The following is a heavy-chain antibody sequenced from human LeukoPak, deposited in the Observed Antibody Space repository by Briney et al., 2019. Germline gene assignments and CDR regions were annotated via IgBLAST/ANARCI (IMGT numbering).Heavy chain of an antibody. Sequence: GESLKISCKASGYSFTTYWIAWVRQMPGKGLEWMGIIYPGDSDTRYSPYFQSQVTISADKSISTAYLQWSSLKAADTAMYYCARRMTGDAFDIWGQGTMVTVS. D-gene: IGHD1-20*01. CDR1: GYSFTTYW. J-gene: IGHJ3*02. CDR3: ARRMTGDAFDI. V-gene: IGHV5-51*01. CDR2: IYPGDSDT.